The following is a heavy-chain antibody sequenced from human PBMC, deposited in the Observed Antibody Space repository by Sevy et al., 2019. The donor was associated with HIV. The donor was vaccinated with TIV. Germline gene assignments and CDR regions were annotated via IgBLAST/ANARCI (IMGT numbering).Heavy chain of an antibody. Sequence: SETLSLTCTVSGGSIGRYFWSWIRQSPGRGLEWIGYIYFDGPTDYNSSLKSRVTISLDTSKNQFSLSLNSVTAADTAVYYCARDAGNYHDSSNYQYVYAFDIWGQGTLVTVSS. CDR3: ARDAGNYHDSSNYQYVYAFDI. CDR1: GGSIGRYF. CDR2: IYFDGPT. V-gene: IGHV4-59*01. D-gene: IGHD3-22*01. J-gene: IGHJ3*02.